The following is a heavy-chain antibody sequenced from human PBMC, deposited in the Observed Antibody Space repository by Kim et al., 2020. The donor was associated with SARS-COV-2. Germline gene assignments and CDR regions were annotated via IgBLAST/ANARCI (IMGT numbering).Heavy chain of an antibody. D-gene: IGHD6-6*01. V-gene: IGHV3-21*01. CDR1: GFTFSSYS. CDR2: ISSSSYI. Sequence: GGSLRLSCAASGFTFSSYSMNWVRQAPGKGLEWVSSISSSSYIYYADSVKGRFTISRDNAKNSLYLQMNSLRAEDTAVYYCARDPIAARPECFDYWGQGTLVTVSS. J-gene: IGHJ4*02. CDR3: ARDPIAARPECFDY.